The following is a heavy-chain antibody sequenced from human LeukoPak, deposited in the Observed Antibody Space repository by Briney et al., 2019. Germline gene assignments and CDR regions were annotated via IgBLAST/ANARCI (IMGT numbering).Heavy chain of an antibody. J-gene: IGHJ6*03. CDR1: GFTFGDYA. V-gene: IGHV3-43*02. Sequence: PGGSLRLSCAASGFTFGDYAMHWVRQAPGKGLEWVSLIDEDGGSTYYADSVKGRFTISRDNSKNSLYLQMNSLRTEDTALYYCAKVHAPPGWGDYDYYYYYMDVWGKGTTVTVSS. CDR3: AKVHAPPGWGDYDYYYYYMDV. CDR2: IDEDGGST. D-gene: IGHD4-17*01.